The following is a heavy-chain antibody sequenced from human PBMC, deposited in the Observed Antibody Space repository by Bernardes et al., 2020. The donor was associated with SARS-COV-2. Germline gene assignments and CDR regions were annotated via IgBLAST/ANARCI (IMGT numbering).Heavy chain of an antibody. CDR1: GFTFSPST. V-gene: IGHV1-58*02. J-gene: IGHJ4*02. Sequence: SVKVSCMASGFTFSPSTMQWVRQPRGQRPEGIGWIVVGSGNTNYAHQFQERVTITRDVSKSTAYMELSGLRSDDTAIYYRAADFLGSGGYADYWGQGTLVTVSS. D-gene: IGHD3-10*01. CDR3: AADFLGSGGYADY. CDR2: IVVGSGNT.